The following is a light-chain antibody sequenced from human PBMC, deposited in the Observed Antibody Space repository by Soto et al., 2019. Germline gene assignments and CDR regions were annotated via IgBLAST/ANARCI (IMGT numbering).Light chain of an antibody. CDR1: QGINNY. CDR3: QQYDILPPT. J-gene: IGKJ2*01. V-gene: IGKV1-33*01. Sequence: DIQMTQSPSSVSASVGDRVTITCRASQGINNYLIWYEQKPGKAPELLIYDAFSLQTGVSSRFSGGASGTDFNFTISSLQPEDVATYYCQQYDILPPTFGQGTRVEI. CDR2: DAF.